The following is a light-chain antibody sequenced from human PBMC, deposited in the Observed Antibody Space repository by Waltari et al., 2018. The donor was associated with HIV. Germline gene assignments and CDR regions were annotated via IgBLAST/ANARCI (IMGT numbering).Light chain of an antibody. CDR2: WDN. CDR3: AAWDDSLSGRV. Sequence: QSVLTQPPSASGTPGQRGPIYCSGSNSNIGINNVYWYQQLPGTAPKLLIYWDNQRPSGVPGRFSGSKSGTSASLAISGLRSEDEADYYCAAWDDSLSGRVFGGGTNLTVL. J-gene: IGLJ3*02. CDR1: NSNIGINN. V-gene: IGLV1-47*01.